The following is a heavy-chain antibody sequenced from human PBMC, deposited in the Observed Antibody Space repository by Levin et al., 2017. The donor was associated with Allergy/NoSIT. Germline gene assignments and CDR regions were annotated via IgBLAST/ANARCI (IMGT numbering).Heavy chain of an antibody. D-gene: IGHD3-10*01. CDR1: GGSFSGYY. J-gene: IGHJ4*02. Sequence: SETLSLTCAVYGGSFSGYYWSWIRQPPGKGLEWIGEINHSGSTNYNPSLMSRVTISVDTSKNQSSLKLSSVTAADTAVDYCARGHGDEGSGSFDYWGQGTLVTVSS. V-gene: IGHV4-34*01. CDR3: ARGHGDEGSGSFDY. CDR2: INHSGST.